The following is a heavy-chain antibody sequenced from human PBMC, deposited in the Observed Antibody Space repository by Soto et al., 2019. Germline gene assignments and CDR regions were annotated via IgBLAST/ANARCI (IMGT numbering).Heavy chain of an antibody. Sequence: QVQLVQSGAEVKKPGSSVKVSCKASGGTFSSYAISWVRQAPGQGLEWMGGIIPIFGTANYAQKFQGRVTIPADESTSTAYMELTSLRSEDTAVYYCAREEAAAPTANWFDPWGQGTLVTVSS. CDR3: AREEAAAPTANWFDP. CDR1: GGTFSSYA. D-gene: IGHD6-13*01. J-gene: IGHJ5*02. V-gene: IGHV1-69*01. CDR2: IIPIFGTA.